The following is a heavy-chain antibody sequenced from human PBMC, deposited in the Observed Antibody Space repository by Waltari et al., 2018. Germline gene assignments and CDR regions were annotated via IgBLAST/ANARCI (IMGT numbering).Heavy chain of an antibody. D-gene: IGHD6-6*01. CDR3: ARGVAARPNNIRYYYYYGMDV. CDR1: GFTVSSNY. CDR2: IYSGGST. V-gene: IGHV3-66*01. Sequence: EVQLVESGGGLVQPGGSLRLSCAASGFTVSSNYMSWVRQAPGKGLGWVSVIYSGGSTYNADSVKGRFTIARDNSKNTLYLQMNSRRAEDTAVYYCARGVAARPNNIRYYYYYGMDVWGQGTTVTVSS. J-gene: IGHJ6*02.